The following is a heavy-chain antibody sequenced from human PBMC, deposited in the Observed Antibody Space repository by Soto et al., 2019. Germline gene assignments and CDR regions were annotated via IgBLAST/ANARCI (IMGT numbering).Heavy chain of an antibody. D-gene: IGHD6-6*01. CDR3: ARDSGWQLVNNWFDP. CDR1: GYTFTSYV. V-gene: IGHV1-3*01. CDR2: INAGNGNT. J-gene: IGHJ5*02. Sequence: ASVKVSCKASGYTFTSYVMHWVRQAPGQRLEWMGWINAGNGNTKYSQKFQGRVTITRDTSASTAYMELSSLRSEDTAVYYCARDSGWQLVNNWFDPWGQGTLVTVSS.